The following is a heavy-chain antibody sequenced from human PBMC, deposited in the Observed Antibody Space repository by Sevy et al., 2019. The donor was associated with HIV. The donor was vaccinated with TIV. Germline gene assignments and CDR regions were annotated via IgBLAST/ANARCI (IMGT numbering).Heavy chain of an antibody. D-gene: IGHD3-16*02. CDR1: GFMVNKYS. J-gene: IGHJ4*02. CDR3: VRTVSGTFRYDDY. CDR2: INSGSGAI. Sequence: GGSLRLSCAASGFMVNKYSMNRVRQAPGTGLEWLSYINSGSGAISYADFVKGRFTISRDNAKSSLFLQMNSLRAEDTAVYYCVRTVSGTFRYDDYWGQGTLVTVSS. V-gene: IGHV3-48*04.